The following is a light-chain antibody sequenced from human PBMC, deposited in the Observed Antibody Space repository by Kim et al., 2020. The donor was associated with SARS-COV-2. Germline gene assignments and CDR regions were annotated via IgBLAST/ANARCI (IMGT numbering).Light chain of an antibody. CDR3: AAWDDSLNGWV. Sequence: GQRGTIACTGSSSNIGSNTENWYQQFQRTAPKLLIHSNDQRPSGVPDRFSGSKSGTSASLAISGLQSEDEADYYCAAWDDSLNGWVFGGGTKLTVL. CDR2: SND. V-gene: IGLV1-44*01. J-gene: IGLJ3*02. CDR1: SSNIGSNT.